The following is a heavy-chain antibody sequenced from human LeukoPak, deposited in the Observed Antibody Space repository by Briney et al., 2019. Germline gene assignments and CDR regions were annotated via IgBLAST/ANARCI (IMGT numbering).Heavy chain of an antibody. Sequence: PSETLSLTCTVSGGSISSSSYYWGWIRQPPGKGLEWIGSINYSGSTYYNPSLKSRVTISVDTPKNQFALKLSSVTAADTAVYYCARRRARISLDYYFYYYMDVWGKGTPVTVSS. CDR1: GGSISSSSYY. J-gene: IGHJ6*03. CDR3: ARRRARISLDYYFYYYMDV. CDR2: INYSGST. D-gene: IGHD6-6*01. V-gene: IGHV4-39*01.